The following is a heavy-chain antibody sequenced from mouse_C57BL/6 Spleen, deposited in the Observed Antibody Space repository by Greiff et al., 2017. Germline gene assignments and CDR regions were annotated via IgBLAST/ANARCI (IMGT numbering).Heavy chain of an antibody. Sequence: QVQLQQPGAELVKPGASVTMSCKASGYTFTSYWITWVKQRPGQGLEWIGDIYPGSGSTNYNEKFKSKATLTVDTSSSTAYMLLSSLTSEDSAVYYCARVGKIYYSNYYYAMDYWGQGTSVTGSS. D-gene: IGHD2-5*01. CDR1: GYTFTSYW. V-gene: IGHV1-55*01. CDR3: ARVGKIYYSNYYYAMDY. CDR2: IYPGSGST. J-gene: IGHJ4*01.